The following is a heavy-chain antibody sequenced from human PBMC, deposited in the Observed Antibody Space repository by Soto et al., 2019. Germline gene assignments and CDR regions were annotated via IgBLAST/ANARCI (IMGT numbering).Heavy chain of an antibody. CDR1: GFTFSSYG. V-gene: IGHV3-33*01. CDR3: ARDYDSSGYPRYYFDY. J-gene: IGHJ4*02. D-gene: IGHD3-22*01. Sequence: PGGSLRLSCAASGFTFSSYGMHWVRQAPGKGLEWVAVIWYDGSSKYYADSVKGRFTISRDNSKNTLYLQMNSLRAEDTAVYYCARDYDSSGYPRYYFDYWGQGTLVTVSS. CDR2: IWYDGSSK.